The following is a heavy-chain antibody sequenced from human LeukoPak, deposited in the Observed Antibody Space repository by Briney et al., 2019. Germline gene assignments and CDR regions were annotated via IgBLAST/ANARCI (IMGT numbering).Heavy chain of an antibody. CDR1: GFTFSSYA. J-gene: IGHJ4*02. CDR3: AKDARAYYYDSSGYYYDFDY. CDR2: ISGSGGST. V-gene: IGHV3-23*01. Sequence: PGGSLRLSCAASGFTFSSYAMSWVRQAPGKGLEWVSAISGSGGSTYYADSVKGRFTISRDNSKNTLYLQMNSLRAEDTAVYYCAKDARAYYYDSSGYYYDFDYWGQGTLVTLSS. D-gene: IGHD3-22*01.